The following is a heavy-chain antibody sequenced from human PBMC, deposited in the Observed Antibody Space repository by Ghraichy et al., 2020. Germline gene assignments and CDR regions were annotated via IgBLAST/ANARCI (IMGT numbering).Heavy chain of an antibody. D-gene: IGHD4-17*01. J-gene: IGHJ6*03. CDR2: IYTSGST. V-gene: IGHV4-61*02. CDR3: ARDGMTTDYYYYYMDV. CDR1: GGSISSGSYY. Sequence: SLNISCTVSGGSISSGSYYWSWIRQPAGKGLEWIGRIYTSGSTNYNPSLKSRVTISVDTSKNQFSLKLSSVTAADTAVYYCARDGMTTDYYYYYMDVWGKGTTVTVSS.